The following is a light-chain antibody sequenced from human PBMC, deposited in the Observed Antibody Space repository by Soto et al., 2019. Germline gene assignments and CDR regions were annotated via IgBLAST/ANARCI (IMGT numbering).Light chain of an antibody. V-gene: IGKV3-11*01. Sequence: EIVLTQSPATLSLSPRERATLSCRASQSVSSYLAWYQQKPGQAPRLLIYDATNRATCIPARFSGSGSGTDFTLTISSLEPEDFAVYYCEQRSNWPFTFGPETKVDIK. CDR1: QSVSSY. CDR3: EQRSNWPFT. J-gene: IGKJ3*01. CDR2: DAT.